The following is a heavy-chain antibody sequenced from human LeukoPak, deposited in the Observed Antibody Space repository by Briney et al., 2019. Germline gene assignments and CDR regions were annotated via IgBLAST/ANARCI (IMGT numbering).Heavy chain of an antibody. V-gene: IGHV3-21*01. Sequence: PGGSLRLSCAASGFTFSSYSMNWVRQAPGKGLEWVSSISSSSSYIYYADSVKGRFTISRDNAKNSLYLQMNSLRAEDTAVYYCARAAAGIGDAFDIWGQGTMVTVSS. CDR1: GFTFSSYS. D-gene: IGHD6-13*01. CDR3: ARAAAGIGDAFDI. CDR2: ISSSSSYI. J-gene: IGHJ3*02.